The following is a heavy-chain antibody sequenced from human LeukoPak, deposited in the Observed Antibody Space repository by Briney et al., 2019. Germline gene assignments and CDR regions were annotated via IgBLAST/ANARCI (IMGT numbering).Heavy chain of an antibody. Sequence: GGSLRLSCAASGFTFSSYVMGWVRQAPGKGLEGVSAISGGAASTYYAASVKGRFIISRDSSINTLYLQMNSLRAEDTAVYYCAKGGGSYSYYYYYHYMDVCGKGTTVTVSS. J-gene: IGHJ6*03. CDR3: AKGGGSYSYYYYYHYMDV. D-gene: IGHD1-26*01. CDR1: GFTFSSYV. CDR2: ISGGAAST. V-gene: IGHV3-23*01.